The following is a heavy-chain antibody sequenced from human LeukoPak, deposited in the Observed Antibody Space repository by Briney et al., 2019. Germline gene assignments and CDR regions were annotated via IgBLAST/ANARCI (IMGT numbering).Heavy chain of an antibody. CDR1: GFTFDDYA. CDR3: AKDIDSGSYYFDY. V-gene: IGHV3-43D*03. Sequence: GGSLRLSCAASGFTFDDYAMHWVRQAPGKGVEWVSLISWDGGSTYYADSVKGRFTISRDNSKNSMYLQMNSLRAEDTALYYCAKDIDSGSYYFDYWGQGTPVTVSS. D-gene: IGHD1-26*01. CDR2: ISWDGGST. J-gene: IGHJ4*02.